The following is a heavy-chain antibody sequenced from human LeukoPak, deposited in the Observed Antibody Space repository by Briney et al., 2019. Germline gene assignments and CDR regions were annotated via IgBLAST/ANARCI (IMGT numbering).Heavy chain of an antibody. Sequence: GGSLRLSCAASGFSLRNYGVNWVRQAPGKGLEWVSGLTGSSATAYHAGSVKGRFTTSRDDSKNTVYLQMSSLRVDDTAIYYCAKSGASPLYHMDVWGKGATVTVSS. J-gene: IGHJ6*03. CDR3: AKSGASPLYHMDV. CDR2: LTGSSATA. CDR1: GFSLRNYG. V-gene: IGHV3-23*01. D-gene: IGHD1-26*01.